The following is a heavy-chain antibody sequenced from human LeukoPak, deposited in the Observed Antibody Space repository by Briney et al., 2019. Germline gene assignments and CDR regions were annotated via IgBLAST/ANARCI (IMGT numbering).Heavy chain of an antibody. V-gene: IGHV3-23*01. J-gene: IGHJ4*02. Sequence: GGSLRLSCAASGFTFSSYAMSWVRQAPGKGLEGVPGISGSGGTTFYADSVKGRFTISRDNSKNTLYLQMNSLRAEDTAVYYCAKRRDSSGYYYFDYWGQGTLVTVSS. CDR3: AKRRDSSGYYYFDY. CDR2: ISGSGGTT. CDR1: GFTFSSYA. D-gene: IGHD3-22*01.